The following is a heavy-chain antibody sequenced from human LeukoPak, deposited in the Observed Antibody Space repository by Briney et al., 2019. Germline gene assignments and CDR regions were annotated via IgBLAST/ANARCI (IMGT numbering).Heavy chain of an antibody. CDR3: AKDDIVVVVAATRGGLDY. V-gene: IGHV3-23*01. CDR2: ISGSGGST. Sequence: PGGSLRLSCAASGFTFSSYAMSWVRQAPGKGLEWVSAISGSGGSTYYADSVKGRFTISRDNSKNTLYLQMNSLRAEDTAVYYCAKDDIVVVVAATRGGLDYWGQGTLVTVSS. J-gene: IGHJ4*02. D-gene: IGHD2-15*01. CDR1: GFTFSSYA.